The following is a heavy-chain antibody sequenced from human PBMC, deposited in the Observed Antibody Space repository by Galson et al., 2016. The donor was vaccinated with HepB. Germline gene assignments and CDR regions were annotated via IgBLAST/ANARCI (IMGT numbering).Heavy chain of an antibody. Sequence: SLRLSCAASGFTLDHYAMHWVRQAPGKGLEWISGISWNSGTIIYADSVKGRFTISRDNAKNSLYLQMNSLRAEDTALYYCAKDMSIFGVVITHSGGGLDVWGQGTTVTVSS. J-gene: IGHJ6*02. CDR1: GFTLDHYA. D-gene: IGHD3-3*01. CDR2: ISWNSGTI. V-gene: IGHV3-9*01. CDR3: AKDMSIFGVVITHSGGGLDV.